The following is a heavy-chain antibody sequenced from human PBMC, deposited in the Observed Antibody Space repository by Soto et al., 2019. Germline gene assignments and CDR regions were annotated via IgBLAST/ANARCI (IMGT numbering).Heavy chain of an antibody. J-gene: IGHJ6*03. CDR2: IYYSGST. CDR3: ARSLRQYYYYYYMDV. V-gene: IGHV4-59*01. D-gene: IGHD3-16*02. CDR1: GGSISSYY. Sequence: SETLSLTCTVSGGSISSYYCSWIPQPPGKGLEWIGYIYYSGSTNYNPSLKSRVTISVDTSKNQFSLKLSSVTAADTAVYYCARSLRQYYYYYYMDVWGKGTTVTVSS.